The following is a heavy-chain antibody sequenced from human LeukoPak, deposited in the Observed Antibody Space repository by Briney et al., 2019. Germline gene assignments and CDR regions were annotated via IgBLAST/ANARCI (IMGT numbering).Heavy chain of an antibody. CDR2: VSGGGTT. CDR3: AQEDSEGGPNWFDP. J-gene: IGHJ5*02. D-gene: IGHD1-14*01. CDR1: GFTFSNYG. V-gene: IGHV3-23*01. Sequence: GGSLRLSCAASGFTFSNYGMHWVRQAPGKGLEWVSAVSGGGTTSYADSVRGRFTISRDNSKNTLYLQMNSLRVEDTAVYYCAQEDSEGGPNWFDPWGQGALVTVSS.